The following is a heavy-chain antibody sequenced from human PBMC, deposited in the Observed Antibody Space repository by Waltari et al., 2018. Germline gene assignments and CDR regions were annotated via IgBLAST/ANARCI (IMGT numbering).Heavy chain of an antibody. D-gene: IGHD3-22*01. Sequence: QLQLQESGPGLVKPSETLSLTCPVPGGSISSSSYYWGWIRQPPGKGLEWIGSIYYSGSTYYNPSLKSRVTISVDTSKNQFSLKLSSVTAADTAVYYCARGLYYYDSSGYYYGYFDYWGQGTLVTVSS. CDR3: ARGLYYYDSSGYYYGYFDY. CDR2: IYYSGST. J-gene: IGHJ4*02. V-gene: IGHV4-39*07. CDR1: GGSISSSSYY.